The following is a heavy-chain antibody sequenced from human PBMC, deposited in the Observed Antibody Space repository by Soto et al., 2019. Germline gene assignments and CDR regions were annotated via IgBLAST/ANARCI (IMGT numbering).Heavy chain of an antibody. CDR3: ARGKHCWSGYYYWFDP. V-gene: IGHV4-34*01. Sequence: SETLSLTCAVYGGSFSGYYWSWIRQPPGKGLEWIGEINHSGSTNYNPSLKSRVTISVDTSKNQFSLKLSSVTAADTAVYYCARGKHCWSGYYYWFDPWGQRTLVTVSS. D-gene: IGHD3-3*02. CDR1: GGSFSGYY. CDR2: INHSGST. J-gene: IGHJ5*02.